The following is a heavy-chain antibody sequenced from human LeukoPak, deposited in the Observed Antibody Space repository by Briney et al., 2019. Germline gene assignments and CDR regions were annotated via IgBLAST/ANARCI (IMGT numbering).Heavy chain of an antibody. CDR3: TRHRTYYYDSSGYSFDP. D-gene: IGHD3-22*01. Sequence: GGSLRLSCAASGFTFSGSAMHWVRQASGKGLEWVGRIRGKANSYATAYAASVKGRFTISRDDSKNTAYLQMNSLKTEDTAVYYCTRHRTYYYDSSGYSFDPWGQGTLVTVSS. J-gene: IGHJ5*02. V-gene: IGHV3-73*01. CDR2: IRGKANSYAT. CDR1: GFTFSGSA.